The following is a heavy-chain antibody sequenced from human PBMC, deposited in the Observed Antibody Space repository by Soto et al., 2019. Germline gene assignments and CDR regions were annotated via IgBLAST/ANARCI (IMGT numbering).Heavy chain of an antibody. CDR1: GFTFSDSW. CDR2: IKPDESEK. D-gene: IGHD4-4*01. V-gene: IGHV3-7*01. CDR3: VRGGSNYAS. J-gene: IGHJ5*02. Sequence: EVQLVESGGGLVQPGGSLRLSCTASGFTFSDSWMTWVRQAPGKGLEWVARIKPDESEKKYSDSVKGRFSISRDNAKNSMYLQMDSLRGEDTAVYYCVRGGSNYASWGQGTLVTVS.